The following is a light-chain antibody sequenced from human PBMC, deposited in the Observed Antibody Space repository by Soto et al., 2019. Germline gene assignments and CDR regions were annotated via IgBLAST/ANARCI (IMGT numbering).Light chain of an antibody. V-gene: IGKV3-15*01. CDR1: QSLSSN. Sequence: EIVMTQSPATLSVSPGDRATLSCRASQSLSSNLAWYQQKPGQAPRLLIYGASTRAPGIPARFSGSGSGTEFTLPISSLQSEDFAVYYCQQYNDWPPLTFGGGTQVEIK. CDR3: QQYNDWPPLT. J-gene: IGKJ4*01. CDR2: GAS.